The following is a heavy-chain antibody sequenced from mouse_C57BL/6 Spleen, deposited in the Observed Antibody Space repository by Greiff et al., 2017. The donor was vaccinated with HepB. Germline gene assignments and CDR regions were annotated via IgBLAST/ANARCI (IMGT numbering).Heavy chain of an antibody. Sequence: VQLKESGAELVRPGTSVKVSCKASGYAFTNYLIEWVKQRPGQGLEWIGVINPGSGGTNYNEKFKGKATLTADKSSSTAYMQLSSLTSEDSAVYFCARGGPTVVADYWGQGTTLTVSS. J-gene: IGHJ2*01. D-gene: IGHD1-1*01. CDR3: ARGGPTVVADY. V-gene: IGHV1-54*01. CDR2: INPGSGGT. CDR1: GYAFTNYL.